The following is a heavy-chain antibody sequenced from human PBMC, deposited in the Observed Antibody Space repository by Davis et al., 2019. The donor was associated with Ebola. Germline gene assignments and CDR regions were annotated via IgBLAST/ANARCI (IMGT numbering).Heavy chain of an antibody. J-gene: IGHJ4*02. V-gene: IGHV3-23*01. D-gene: IGHD6-13*01. CDR2: ISGSGFST. CDR1: GFTVSNSA. Sequence: PGGSLRLSCAASGFTVSNSAMSWVRQAPGKGLEWVSSISGSGFSTFYADSVKGRFTISRDNSKNTLYLQMNSLRAEDTALYYCAKRPAAGDSWGQGTLVTVSS. CDR3: AKRPAAGDS.